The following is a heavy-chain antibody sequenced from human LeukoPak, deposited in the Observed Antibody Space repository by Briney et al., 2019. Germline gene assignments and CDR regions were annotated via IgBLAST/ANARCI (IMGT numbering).Heavy chain of an antibody. D-gene: IGHD3-10*01. CDR3: ARGARGSGSYYGVDY. CDR2: ISSSGSTI. CDR1: GFTFSSYE. J-gene: IGHJ4*02. Sequence: SGGSLRLSCAASGFTFSSYEMNWVRQAPGKGLEWVSYISSSGSTIYYADSVKGRFTISRDNAKNSLYLQMNSLRAEDTAVYYCARGARGSGSYYGVDYWGQGTLVTVSS. V-gene: IGHV3-48*03.